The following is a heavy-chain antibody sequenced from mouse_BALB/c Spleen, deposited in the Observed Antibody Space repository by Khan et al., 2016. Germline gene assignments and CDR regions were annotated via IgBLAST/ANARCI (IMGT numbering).Heavy chain of an antibody. V-gene: IGHV1-15*01. D-gene: IGHD2-14*01. CDR3: TNRYEAWFTY. Sequence: VQLQESGAELVRPGASVKLSCKALGYTFTDYEMHWVRQTPVHGLEWIGGFHPGSGGTAYNQRFKGKATLTDDKSSSTAYMELSSLTSEDSAVYYCTNRYEAWFTYGGQGTLVTVSA. J-gene: IGHJ3*01. CDR2: FHPGSGGT. CDR1: GYTFTDYE.